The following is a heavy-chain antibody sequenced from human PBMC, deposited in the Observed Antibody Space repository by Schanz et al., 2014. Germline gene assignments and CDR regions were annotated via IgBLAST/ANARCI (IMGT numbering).Heavy chain of an antibody. CDR1: GFTFSSYP. CDR2: ISYDGINK. Sequence: QVHLVESGGGVVQPGRSLRLSCAASGFTFSSYPMHWVRQAPGKGLEWVALISYDGINKYYADSVKGRFTISRDNFKHTLYLQMIRLTAVDTAVYYCAKYGTVKGVAFEYWGQGTLVTVSS. J-gene: IGHJ4*02. CDR3: AKYGTVKGVAFEY. V-gene: IGHV3-30*04. D-gene: IGHD1-26*01.